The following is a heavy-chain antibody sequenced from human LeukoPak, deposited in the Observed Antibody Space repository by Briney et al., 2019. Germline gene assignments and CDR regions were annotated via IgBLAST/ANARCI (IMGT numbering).Heavy chain of an antibody. CDR2: ISHSGST. V-gene: IGHV4-38-2*02. CDR1: GYSISSTYY. CDR3: ARVNTPVATFDY. J-gene: IGHJ4*02. Sequence: PSETLSLTCTVSGYSISSTYYGGWIRQPPGKGPEWIATISHSGSTYYHPSLKSRVAISIDTSKNQFSLKLSSVTAADTAIYYCARVNTPVATFDYWGQGTLVTVSS. D-gene: IGHD5-18*01.